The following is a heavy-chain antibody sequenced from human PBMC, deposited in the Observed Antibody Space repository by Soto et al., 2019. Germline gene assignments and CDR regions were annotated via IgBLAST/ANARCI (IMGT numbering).Heavy chain of an antibody. J-gene: IGHJ5*02. Sequence: ASVKVSCKASGCTFTSYGISWVRQAPGQGLEWMGWISAYNGNTNYAQKLQGRVTMTTDTSTSTAYMELRSLRSDDTAVYYCARAGAVAGTTNWFDPWGQGTLVTVSS. CDR3: ARAGAVAGTTNWFDP. CDR1: GCTFTSYG. V-gene: IGHV1-18*01. D-gene: IGHD6-19*01. CDR2: ISAYNGNT.